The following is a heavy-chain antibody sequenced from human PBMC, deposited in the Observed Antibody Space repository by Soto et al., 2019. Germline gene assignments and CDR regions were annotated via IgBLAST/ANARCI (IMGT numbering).Heavy chain of an antibody. Sequence: SSETLSLTCTVSGGSISSGGYYWSWVRQHPRKGLEWIGYVSPFGSPYYSPSLNSRVSISLDTSKNQLSLEVRSVTAADTAVYYCARDRGSYGMDVWGQGTTVTVSS. V-gene: IGHV4-31*03. CDR3: ARDRGSYGMDV. CDR1: GGSISSGGYY. CDR2: VSPFGSP. J-gene: IGHJ6*02.